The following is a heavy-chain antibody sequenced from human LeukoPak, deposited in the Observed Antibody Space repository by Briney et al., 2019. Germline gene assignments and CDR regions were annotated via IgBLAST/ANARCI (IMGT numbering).Heavy chain of an antibody. J-gene: IGHJ4*02. D-gene: IGHD6-25*01. Sequence: SETLSLTCTVSGGSISSGGYYWSWIRQHPGKGLEWIGYIYYSGSTYYNPSLKSRVTISVDTSKNQFSLKLSSVTAADTAVYYCARDRPMGRVAGFDYWGQGTLVTVSS. CDR2: IYYSGST. CDR1: GGSISSGGYY. V-gene: IGHV4-31*03. CDR3: ARDRPMGRVAGFDY.